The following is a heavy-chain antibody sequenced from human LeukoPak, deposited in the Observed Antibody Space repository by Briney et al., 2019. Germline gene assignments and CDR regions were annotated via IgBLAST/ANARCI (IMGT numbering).Heavy chain of an antibody. Sequence: ASVKVSCKVSGYTLTELSMHWVRQAPGKGLEWMGGFDPEDGEAIYAQKVQGRVTMTEDTSTDTAYMELSSLRSEDTAVYYCATRPLTIRSFDYWGQGTLVTVSS. V-gene: IGHV1-24*01. CDR2: FDPEDGEA. CDR1: GYTLTELS. CDR3: ATRPLTIRSFDY. J-gene: IGHJ4*02. D-gene: IGHD4/OR15-4a*01.